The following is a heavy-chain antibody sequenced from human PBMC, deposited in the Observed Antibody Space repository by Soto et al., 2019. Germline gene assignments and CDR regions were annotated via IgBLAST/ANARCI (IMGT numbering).Heavy chain of an antibody. CDR3: AKGGPYSSSSYDY. CDR1: GLTFSSYA. CDR2: ISAIAAST. Sequence: GVLRLACAASGLTFSSYAMRGVRQAPWKGMEWISAISAIAASTYYADSGKGRFTISRDNSKNTLFLQVNSLRAEDTALYYCAKGGPYSSSSYDYWGQGTLVTVPS. V-gene: IGHV3-23*01. D-gene: IGHD6-6*01. J-gene: IGHJ4*02.